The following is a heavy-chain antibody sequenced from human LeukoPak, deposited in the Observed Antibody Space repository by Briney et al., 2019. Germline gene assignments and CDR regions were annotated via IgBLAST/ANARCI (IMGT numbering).Heavy chain of an antibody. CDR2: ISYDGSNK. CDR1: GFTFSSYG. J-gene: IGHJ4*02. Sequence: PGGSLRLSCAASGFTFSSYGMHWVRQAPGKGLEWVAVISYDGSNKYYADSVKGRFTISRDNSKNTLDLQMNSLRAEDTAVYYCAKDRQWELLDYWGQGTLVTVSS. V-gene: IGHV3-30*18. D-gene: IGHD1-26*01. CDR3: AKDRQWELLDY.